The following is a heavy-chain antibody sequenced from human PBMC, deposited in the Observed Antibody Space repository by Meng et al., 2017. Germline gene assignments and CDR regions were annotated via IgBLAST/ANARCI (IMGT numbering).Heavy chain of an antibody. CDR2: ISSSSSYI. CDR1: GLTFSSYS. D-gene: IGHD6-19*01. Sequence: VRLVERGGGLAKPGGSLRLSCAASGLTFSSYSMNWVRQAQGKGLEWVSSISSSSSYIYYADSVKGRFTISRDNAKNSLYLQMNSLRAEDTAVYYCARVISGWSYNWFDPWGQGTLVTVSS. J-gene: IGHJ5*02. V-gene: IGHV3-21*01. CDR3: ARVISGWSYNWFDP.